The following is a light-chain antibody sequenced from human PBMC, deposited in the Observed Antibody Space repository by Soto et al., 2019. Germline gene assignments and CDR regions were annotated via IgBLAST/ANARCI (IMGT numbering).Light chain of an antibody. CDR1: SSNIGENY. CDR2: DNN. V-gene: IGLV1-51*01. CDR3: GSWDNSLTAGV. Sequence: QSVLPQPPSVSAAPGQKVTISCSGSSSNIGENYVAWYQQFPGTAPKLLIYDNNKRPSGIPDRFSGSKSGTSATRGITGLQTGDEADYHCGSWDNSLTAGVFGGGTKLTVL. J-gene: IGLJ2*01.